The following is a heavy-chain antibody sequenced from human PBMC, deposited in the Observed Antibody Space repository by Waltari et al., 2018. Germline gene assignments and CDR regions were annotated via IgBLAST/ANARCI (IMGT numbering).Heavy chain of an antibody. V-gene: IGHV3-53*01. CDR3: ARAPGYYDSSGYYGERPHWYFDL. Sequence: EVQLVESGGGLIQPGGSLRLSCAASGFTVSSNYMSWVRQAPGKGLEWVSVIYSGGSTYYADSVKGRFTISRDNSKNTLYLQMNSLRAEDTAVYYCARAPGYYDSSGYYGERPHWYFDLWGRGTLVTVSS. D-gene: IGHD3-22*01. CDR1: GFTVSSNY. CDR2: IYSGGST. J-gene: IGHJ2*01.